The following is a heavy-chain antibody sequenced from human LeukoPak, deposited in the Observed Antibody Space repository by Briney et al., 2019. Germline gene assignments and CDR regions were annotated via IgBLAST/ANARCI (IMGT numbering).Heavy chain of an antibody. CDR1: GFTFNNYA. Sequence: PGGFLRLSCTASGFTFNNYAMNWVRQAPKKGLEWVSVISGSGGTTHYADSVKGRFTISRDNSKNTLFLQMSSLRAEDTAVYYCAKFPYHNPAPAFENWFDSWGQGTLVTVSS. J-gene: IGHJ5*01. CDR3: AKFPYHNPAPAFENWFDS. D-gene: IGHD1-14*01. V-gene: IGHV3-23*01. CDR2: ISGSGGTT.